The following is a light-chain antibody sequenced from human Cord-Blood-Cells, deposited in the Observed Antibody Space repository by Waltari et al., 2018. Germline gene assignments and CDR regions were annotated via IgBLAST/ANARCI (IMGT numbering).Light chain of an antibody. CDR2: YDS. V-gene: IGLV3-21*04. Sequence: SYVLTQPPSVSVAPGKTARITCGGNNIGSKSVHWYQQKPGQAPVLVIYYDSDRPSGIPERFSGSNSGNTATLTISRVEAGDEADYYCQVWDSSSDRVVFGGGTKPTVL. CDR3: QVWDSSSDRVV. CDR1: NIGSKS. J-gene: IGLJ2*01.